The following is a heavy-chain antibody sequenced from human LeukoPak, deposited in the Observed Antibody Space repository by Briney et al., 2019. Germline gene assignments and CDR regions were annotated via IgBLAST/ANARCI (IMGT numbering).Heavy chain of an antibody. CDR2: ISAYNGNT. Sequence: EASVKVSCKASGYTFTSYGISWVRQAPGQGLEWMGWISAYNGNTNYAQKLQGRVTMTTDTSTSTAYMELRCLRSDDTAVYYCARDVYDWGSYRHPGYFDHWGQGTLVTVSS. CDR1: GYTFTSYG. J-gene: IGHJ4*02. D-gene: IGHD3-16*02. CDR3: ARDVYDWGSYRHPGYFDH. V-gene: IGHV1-18*01.